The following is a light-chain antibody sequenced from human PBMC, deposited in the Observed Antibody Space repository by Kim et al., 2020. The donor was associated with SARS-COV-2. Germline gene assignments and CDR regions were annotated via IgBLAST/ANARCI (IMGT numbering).Light chain of an antibody. CDR3: QQYGRSPLT. CDR2: GTA. V-gene: IGKV3-20*01. Sequence: LSPGERATLSCRASESVSSSYLAWYQQRPGQAPRLLIHGTANRATGIPDRFSGSGSGTDFSLTISRLEPEDFAVYYCQQYGRSPLTFGGGTKVEI. J-gene: IGKJ4*01. CDR1: ESVSSSY.